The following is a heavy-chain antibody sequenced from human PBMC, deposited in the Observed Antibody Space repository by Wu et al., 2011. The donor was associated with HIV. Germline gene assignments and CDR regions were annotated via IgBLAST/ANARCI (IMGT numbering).Heavy chain of an antibody. J-gene: IGHJ4*02. CDR3: ARDRDSSGYYYY. Sequence: QVQLVQSGAEVKKPGASVKVSCKASGYTFTSYYIHWVRQAPGQGLEWMGIINPSGGSTNYAHKFQGRVTMTRDTSTSTVYMELSSLRSEDTAVYYCARDRDSSGYYYYWGQGTLVTVSS. CDR2: INPSGGST. D-gene: IGHD3-22*01. CDR1: GYTFTSYY. V-gene: IGHV1-46*01.